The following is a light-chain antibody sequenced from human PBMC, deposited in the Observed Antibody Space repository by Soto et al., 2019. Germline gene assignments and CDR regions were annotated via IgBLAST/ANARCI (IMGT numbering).Light chain of an antibody. CDR1: SSNIGAGYG. Sequence: QSVLTQPPSVSGAPGQRVTISCTGSSSNIGAGYGVNWYQHLPGTAPKLLIYGNNNRPSGVSNRFSGSKSGNTASLTISGLQAEDEADYYCCSYAGSYVFGTGTKVTVL. J-gene: IGLJ1*01. V-gene: IGLV1-40*01. CDR3: CSYAGSYV. CDR2: GNN.